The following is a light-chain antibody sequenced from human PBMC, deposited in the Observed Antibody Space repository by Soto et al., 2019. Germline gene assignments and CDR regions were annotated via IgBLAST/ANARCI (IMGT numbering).Light chain of an antibody. V-gene: IGKV3-15*01. CDR3: QEYNTWPWT. CDR2: GAS. J-gene: IGKJ1*01. Sequence: EIVMTQSPVTLSVSPGERATISCRASQSISSNLAWYQQKPGQAPRVLIYGASTRATGVPDRFSGSGSGTEFILTISSLQSEDFAVYYCQEYNTWPWTFGQGTKVDIK. CDR1: QSISSN.